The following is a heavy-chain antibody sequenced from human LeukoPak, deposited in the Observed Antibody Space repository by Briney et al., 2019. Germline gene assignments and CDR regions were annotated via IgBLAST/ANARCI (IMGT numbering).Heavy chain of an antibody. V-gene: IGHV4-4*02. J-gene: IGHJ4*02. CDR2: IYHSGST. Sequence: SGTLSLTCAVSGGSISSSNWWSWVRQPPGKGLEWIGEIYHSGSTNYNPSLKSRVTISVDKSKNQFSLKLSSVTTADTAVYYCARANGSGSYFFDYWGQGTLVTVSS. CDR1: GGSISSSNW. D-gene: IGHD3-10*01. CDR3: ARANGSGSYFFDY.